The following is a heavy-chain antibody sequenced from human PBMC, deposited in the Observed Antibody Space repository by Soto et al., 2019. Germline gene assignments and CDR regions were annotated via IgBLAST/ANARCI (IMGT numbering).Heavy chain of an antibody. D-gene: IGHD3-22*01. J-gene: IGHJ4*02. CDR2: IIPIFGTP. CDR1: GGTFSSFA. CDR3: ATPSHDDKGGYYLPLDS. Sequence: HVQLVQSGAEVKKPGSSVKFSCKASGGTFSSFAISWVRPAPGQVLEWMGGIIPIFGTPKYAQKFQRRVTIIADESTATSYMALPSLISEDTAVSYCATPSHDDKGGYYLPLDSWGQGTLFPVSS. V-gene: IGHV1-69*01.